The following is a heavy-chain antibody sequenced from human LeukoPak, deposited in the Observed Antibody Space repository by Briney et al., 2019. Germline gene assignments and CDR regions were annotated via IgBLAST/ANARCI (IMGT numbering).Heavy chain of an antibody. V-gene: IGHV3-33*08. CDR2: IGHDGSNK. CDR3: ARDKSKGRYFDY. CDR1: GFTFSSYA. D-gene: IGHD3-16*02. Sequence: PGGSLRLSCAASGFTFSSYAMHWVRQAPGKGLEWVAVIGHDGSNKDYAESVKGRFTISRDNSKNTLYLEMNSLRVEDTAVYYCARDKSKGRYFDYWGQGTLVTVSS. J-gene: IGHJ4*02.